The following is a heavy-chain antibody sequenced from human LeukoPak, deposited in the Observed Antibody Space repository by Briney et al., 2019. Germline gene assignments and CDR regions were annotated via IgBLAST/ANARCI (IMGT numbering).Heavy chain of an antibody. CDR3: ARHRCSDGSCYPMNWFDP. Sequence: PSETLSLTCAVYGGSFSGYYWSWLRQPPGKGLEWIGEINHSGSTNYNPSLKSRVTISVDTSKNQFSLKLSSVTAADTAVYYCARHRCSDGSCYPMNWFDPWGQGTLVTVSS. D-gene: IGHD2-15*01. CDR1: GGSFSGYY. J-gene: IGHJ5*02. CDR2: INHSGST. V-gene: IGHV4-34*01.